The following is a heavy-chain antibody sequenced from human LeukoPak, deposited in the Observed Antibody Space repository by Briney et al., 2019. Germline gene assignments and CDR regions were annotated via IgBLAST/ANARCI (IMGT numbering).Heavy chain of an antibody. J-gene: IGHJ6*02. CDR1: GFIFSTYG. CDR2: IGGSGEST. Sequence: GGSLRLSCAASGFIFSTYGMIWVRQAPGKGLEWVAGIGGSGESTFYPDSVQGRFTISRDNSKNTLYLQVNSLGAEDTAVYYCAKTSLGHHPSYSTMDVWGQGTMVTVSS. CDR3: AKTSLGHHPSYSTMDV. V-gene: IGHV3-23*01. D-gene: IGHD2-15*01.